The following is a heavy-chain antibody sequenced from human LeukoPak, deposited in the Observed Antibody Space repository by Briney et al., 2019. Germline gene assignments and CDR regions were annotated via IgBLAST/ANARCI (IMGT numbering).Heavy chain of an antibody. CDR1: GFTFSSYW. CDR3: ARWVGSSWYSSTDY. V-gene: IGHV3-7*01. D-gene: IGHD6-13*01. J-gene: IGHJ4*02. CDR2: IKQDGSEK. Sequence: GGSLRLSCAASGFTFSSYWMSWVRQAPGKGLEWVANIKQDGSEKYYVDSVEGRFTISRDNAKNSLYLQMNSLRAEDTAVYYCARWVGSSWYSSTDYWGQGTLVTVSS.